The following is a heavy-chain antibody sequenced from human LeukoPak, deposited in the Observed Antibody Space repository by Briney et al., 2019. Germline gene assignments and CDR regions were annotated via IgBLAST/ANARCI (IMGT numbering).Heavy chain of an antibody. V-gene: IGHV3-48*01. Sequence: GGSQRLLCAASGFTFSSYSMNWVRQAPGKGLEWVSYNSSSATTIYYADSVKGRFTISRDNSKNTLYLQMSSLRAEDTTVYHCAKDSYSGKGGCPDYWGGGTVVSVSS. D-gene: IGHD1-26*01. CDR3: AKDSYSGKGGCPDY. CDR1: GFTFSSYS. J-gene: IGHJ2*01. CDR2: NSSSATTI.